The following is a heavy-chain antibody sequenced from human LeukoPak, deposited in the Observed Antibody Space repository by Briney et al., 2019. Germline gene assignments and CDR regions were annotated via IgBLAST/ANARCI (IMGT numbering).Heavy chain of an antibody. D-gene: IGHD4-17*01. V-gene: IGHV1-18*01. CDR1: GYTFTSYG. CDR3: ARTYGVLGAYYYGMDV. Sequence: ASVKVSCKASGYTFTSYGISWVRQAPGQGLEWMGWISAYNGNTNYAQKLQGRVTMTTDTSTSTAYMELRSLRSDDTAVYYCARTYGVLGAYYYGMDVWGQGTTVTVSS. J-gene: IGHJ6*02. CDR2: ISAYNGNT.